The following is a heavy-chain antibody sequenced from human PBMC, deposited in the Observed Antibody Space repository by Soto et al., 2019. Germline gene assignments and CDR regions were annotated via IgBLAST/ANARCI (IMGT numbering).Heavy chain of an antibody. D-gene: IGHD1-26*01. CDR3: AREATSRPYYYYTMDV. J-gene: IGHJ6*02. CDR1: GFSLSSHG. CDR2: IWYDGSKE. V-gene: IGHV3-33*01. Sequence: QVQVVESGGGVVQAGRSLRLSCAASGFSLSSHGMHWVRQAPGKGLEWVAVIWYDGSKEYYADSVKGRFTISRDNSKNTLYLQMNSLRAEDTAEYYCAREATSRPYYYYTMDVWGQGTTVTVSS.